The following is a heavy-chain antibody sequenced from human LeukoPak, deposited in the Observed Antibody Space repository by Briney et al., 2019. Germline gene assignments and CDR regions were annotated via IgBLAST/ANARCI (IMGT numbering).Heavy chain of an antibody. V-gene: IGHV3-23*01. Sequence: GGSLRLSCAASGFTFSSYAMSWVRQAPGKGLEWVSAISGSGGSTYYADSVKGRFTISRDNSKNTLYLQMNSLRAEDTAVYYCAKQSDPPHSSGWYWWFDPWGQGTLVTVSS. CDR2: ISGSGGST. J-gene: IGHJ5*02. CDR1: GFTFSSYA. CDR3: AKQSDPPHSSGWYWWFDP. D-gene: IGHD6-19*01.